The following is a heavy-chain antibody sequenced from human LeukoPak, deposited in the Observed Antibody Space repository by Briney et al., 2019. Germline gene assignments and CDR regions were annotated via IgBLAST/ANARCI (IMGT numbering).Heavy chain of an antibody. Sequence: GGSLRLSCAASGFTFSSYTMSWVRQAPGEGLVWVSRTNEHGTIINYADSVKGRFTISRDNAKNTLYLQMNSLRTEDSALYYCVVDLSGSADYWGQGTLVTVSS. CDR2: TNEHGTII. D-gene: IGHD3-10*01. V-gene: IGHV3-74*01. CDR1: GFTFSSYT. J-gene: IGHJ4*02. CDR3: VVDLSGSADY.